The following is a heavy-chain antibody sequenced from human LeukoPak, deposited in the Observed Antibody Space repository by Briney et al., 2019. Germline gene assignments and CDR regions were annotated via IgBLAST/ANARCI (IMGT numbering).Heavy chain of an antibody. CDR2: ISSTGDST. D-gene: IGHD3-22*01. Sequence: GGSLTLSCSASGLTFSSYGMHWVRQAPGEGLEYVSAISSTGDSTYYADSVRGRFTISRDNSKNTLYLQMSSLRAEDTAIYYCVKDPTRHYYDTSEYFHFWGQGTLVTVSS. V-gene: IGHV3-64D*06. J-gene: IGHJ4*02. CDR3: VKDPTRHYYDTSEYFHF. CDR1: GLTFSSYG.